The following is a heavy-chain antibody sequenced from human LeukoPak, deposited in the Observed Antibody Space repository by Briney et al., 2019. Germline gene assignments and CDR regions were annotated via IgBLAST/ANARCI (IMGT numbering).Heavy chain of an antibody. J-gene: IGHJ5*02. CDR1: GYTFTGHY. CDR3: ARVDYGGTNWFDP. Sequence: EASVKVSCKASGYTFTGHYMHWVRQAPGQGLEWMGWINPNSGGTNYAQKFQGRVTMTRDTSISTAYMELSRLRSDDTAVYYCARVDYGGTNWFDPWGQGTLVTVSS. V-gene: IGHV1-2*02. D-gene: IGHD4-23*01. CDR2: INPNSGGT.